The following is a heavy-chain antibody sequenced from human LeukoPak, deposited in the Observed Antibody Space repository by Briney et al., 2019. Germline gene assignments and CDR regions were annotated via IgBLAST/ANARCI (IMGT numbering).Heavy chain of an antibody. D-gene: IGHD3-16*02. CDR2: FDPEDGET. Sequence: GASVKVSCKVSGYTLTELSMRWVRQAPGKGLEWMGGFDPEDGETIYAQKFQGRVTMTEDTSTDTAYMELSSLRSEDTAVYYCATLTKDYDYVWGSYRYRVGLPDYWGQGTLVTVSS. J-gene: IGHJ4*02. V-gene: IGHV1-24*01. CDR3: ATLTKDYDYVWGSYRYRVGLPDY. CDR1: GYTLTELS.